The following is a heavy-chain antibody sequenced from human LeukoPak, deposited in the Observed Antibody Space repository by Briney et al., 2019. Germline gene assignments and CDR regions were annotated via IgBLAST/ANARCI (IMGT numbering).Heavy chain of an antibody. Sequence: PGGSLRLSCAASGFTFSTNGMSWVRQAPGKGLEWVSSIDSSGGYMFYADSVKGRFITSRDNAKDSLYLQMNSLRAEDTAVYYCARARDKLWYDYWGQGTLVTVSS. CDR3: ARARDKLWYDY. J-gene: IGHJ4*02. V-gene: IGHV3-21*06. D-gene: IGHD5-18*01. CDR1: GFTFSTNG. CDR2: IDSSGGYM.